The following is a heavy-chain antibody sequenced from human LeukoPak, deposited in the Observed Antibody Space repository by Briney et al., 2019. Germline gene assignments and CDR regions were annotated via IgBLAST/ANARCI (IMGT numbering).Heavy chain of an antibody. Sequence: GGSLRLSCAASGFTFSSYAMNWVRQAPGKGLEWVSGINWNGAGTGYADSVKGRFTISRDNAKNSLCLQMNSLRAEDTALYYCARALRRYKYDYPSPDYWGQGTLVTVSS. CDR3: ARALRRYKYDYPSPDY. CDR1: GFTFSSYA. CDR2: INWNGAGT. V-gene: IGHV3-20*04. J-gene: IGHJ4*02. D-gene: IGHD3-16*01.